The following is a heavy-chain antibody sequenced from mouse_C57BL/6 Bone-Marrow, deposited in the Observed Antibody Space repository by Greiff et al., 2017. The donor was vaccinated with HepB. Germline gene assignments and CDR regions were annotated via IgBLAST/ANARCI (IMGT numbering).Heavy chain of an antibody. CDR2: INPNNGGT. Sequence: VQLQQSGPELVKPGASVKMSCKASGYTFTDYNMPWVKQSHGKSLEWIGYINPNNGGTSYNQKFKGKATLTVNKSSSTAYMELRSLTSEDSAVYYCANPNWDFWYFDVWGTGTTVTVSS. CDR1: GYTFTDYN. D-gene: IGHD4-1*01. CDR3: ANPNWDFWYFDV. J-gene: IGHJ1*03. V-gene: IGHV1-22*01.